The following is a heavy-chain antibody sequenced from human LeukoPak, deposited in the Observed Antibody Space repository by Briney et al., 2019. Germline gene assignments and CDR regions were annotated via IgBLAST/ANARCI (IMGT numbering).Heavy chain of an antibody. V-gene: IGHV3-30*18. CDR2: ISYDGSNK. J-gene: IGHJ4*02. CDR1: GFTFSSYG. CDR3: AKDVGGWLQFEDFDY. D-gene: IGHD5-24*01. Sequence: GRSLRLSCAASGFTFSSYGMHWVRQAPGKGLEWVAVISYDGSNKYYADSVKGRFTISGDNSKNTLYLQMNSLRAEDTAVYYCAKDVGGWLQFEDFDYWGQGTLVTVSS.